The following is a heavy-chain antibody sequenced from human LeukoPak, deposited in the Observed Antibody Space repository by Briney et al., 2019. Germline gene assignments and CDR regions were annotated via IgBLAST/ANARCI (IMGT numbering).Heavy chain of an antibody. Sequence: PGGSLRLSCAASGFTFSSYWMSWVRQAPGKGLEWVANIKQDGSEKYYVDSVKGRFTIPRDDAKNSLYLQMNSLRAEDTALYYCARASAYYYDSSGYTRSLIDYYYYYMDVWGKGTTVTVSS. D-gene: IGHD3-22*01. CDR2: IKQDGSEK. J-gene: IGHJ6*03. CDR3: ARASAYYYDSSGYTRSLIDYYYYYMDV. V-gene: IGHV3-7*03. CDR1: GFTFSSYW.